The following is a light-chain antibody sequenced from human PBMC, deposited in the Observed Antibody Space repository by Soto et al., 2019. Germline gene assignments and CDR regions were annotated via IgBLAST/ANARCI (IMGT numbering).Light chain of an antibody. J-gene: IGKJ5*01. CDR2: GAS. CDR3: QQLHSYPIT. CDR1: QAMNTY. V-gene: IGKV1-9*01. Sequence: DIQLTQSPSFLSASVGDRVTISCRASQAMNTYIAWYQQRPGAAPKLLVYGASTLYTGAPSRFSGSESGAVFTLTISSLQPEDFATYYCQQLHSYPITFGQGTRL.